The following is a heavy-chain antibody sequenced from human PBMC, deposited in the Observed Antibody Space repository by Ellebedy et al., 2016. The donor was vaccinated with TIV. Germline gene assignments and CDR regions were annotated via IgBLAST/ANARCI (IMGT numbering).Heavy chain of an antibody. J-gene: IGHJ3*02. V-gene: IGHV3-48*04. CDR3: ARGGRAFDI. CDR1: GFTFSSYS. D-gene: IGHD1-26*01. Sequence: GGSLRLXXAASGFTFSSYSMNWVRQAPGKGLEWVSYISSSSTIYYADSVKGRFTISRDNAKNSLYLQMNSLRAEDTAVYYCARGGRAFDIWGQGTMVTVSS. CDR2: ISSSSTI.